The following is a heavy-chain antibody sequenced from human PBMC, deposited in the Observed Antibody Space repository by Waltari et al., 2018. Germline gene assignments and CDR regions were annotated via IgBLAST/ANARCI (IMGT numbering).Heavy chain of an antibody. CDR2: IYYSGST. CDR1: GGSISISTYY. D-gene: IGHD3-10*01. Sequence: QLQLQESGPGLVKPSETLSLTCTVSGGSISISTYYWGWIRQPPGKGLEWIGNIYYSGSTYYHPSPKSRVTVSVDTSKNQFSLKLSSVTAADTAVYYCARIITSTKGYYFDYWGQGTLVTVSS. CDR3: ARIITSTKGYYFDY. J-gene: IGHJ4*02. V-gene: IGHV4-39*01.